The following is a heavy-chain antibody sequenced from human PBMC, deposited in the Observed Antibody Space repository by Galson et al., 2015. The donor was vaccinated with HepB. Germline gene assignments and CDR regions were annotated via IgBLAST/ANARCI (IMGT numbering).Heavy chain of an antibody. CDR1: GFTFNRNA. J-gene: IGHJ6*02. CDR3: AKDQRFSYYYCLDV. CDR2: ISSDGNNK. D-gene: IGHD3-3*01. Sequence: SLRLSCAASGFTFNRNAMHWVRQAPGKGLEWVAVISSDGNNKYYGDSVKGRFTISRDNSKNTLSLQMNSLRAEDTAVYYCAKDQRFSYYYCLDVWGQGTTVTVSS. V-gene: IGHV3-30*18.